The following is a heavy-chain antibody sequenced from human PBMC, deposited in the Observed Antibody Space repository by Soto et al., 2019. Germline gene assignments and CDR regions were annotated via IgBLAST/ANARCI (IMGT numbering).Heavy chain of an antibody. Sequence: GASVKVSCKASGYTFTGYYMHWVRQAPGQGLEWMGWINPNSGGTNYAQKFQGWVTMTRDTSISTAYMELSRLRSDDTAVYYCARDIPPLGSSWYLPGYWGQGTLVTVSS. J-gene: IGHJ4*02. CDR1: GYTFTGYY. D-gene: IGHD6-13*01. CDR2: INPNSGGT. CDR3: ARDIPPLGSSWYLPGY. V-gene: IGHV1-2*04.